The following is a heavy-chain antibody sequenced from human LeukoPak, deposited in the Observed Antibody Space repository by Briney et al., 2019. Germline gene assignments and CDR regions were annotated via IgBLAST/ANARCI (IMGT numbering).Heavy chain of an antibody. CDR3: AIHGFSYGSGPRNYYYYYMDV. CDR1: GYSISSGYY. D-gene: IGHD5-18*01. J-gene: IGHJ6*03. V-gene: IGHV4-38-2*01. CDR2: IYHSGST. Sequence: SETLSLTCAVSGYSISSGYYWGWIRQPPGKGLEWIGSIYHSGSTYYNPSLKSRVTISVDTSKNQFSLKLSSVTAADTAVYYCAIHGFSYGSGPRNYYYYYMDVWGKGTTVTVSS.